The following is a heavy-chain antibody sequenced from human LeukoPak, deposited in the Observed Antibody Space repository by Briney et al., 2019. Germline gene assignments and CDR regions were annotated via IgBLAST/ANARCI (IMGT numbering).Heavy chain of an antibody. V-gene: IGHV3-48*02. Sequence: GGSLRLSCAASGFTFSSYSMNWVRQAPGKGLEWVSYISSSSTIYYADSVKGRFTISRDNAKNSLYLQMNSLRDEDTAVYYCARDHGLGYWGQGTLVTVSS. CDR2: ISSSSTI. CDR3: ARDHGLGY. CDR1: GFTFSSYS. J-gene: IGHJ4*02.